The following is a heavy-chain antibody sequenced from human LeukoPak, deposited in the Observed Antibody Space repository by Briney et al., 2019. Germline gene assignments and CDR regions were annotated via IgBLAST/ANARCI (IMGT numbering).Heavy chain of an antibody. V-gene: IGHV3-66*01. D-gene: IGHD3-9*01. CDR2: IYSGGST. CDR1: GFTVSSNY. J-gene: IGHJ4*02. Sequence: PGGSLRLSCAASGFTVSSNYMSWVRQAPGKGLEWVSVIYSGGSTYYADSVKGRFTISRDNSKNTLYLQMNSLRAEDTAVYYCARGTMSDDILTGYYPPKITPFDYWGQGTLVTVSS. CDR3: ARGTMSDDILTGYYPPKITPFDY.